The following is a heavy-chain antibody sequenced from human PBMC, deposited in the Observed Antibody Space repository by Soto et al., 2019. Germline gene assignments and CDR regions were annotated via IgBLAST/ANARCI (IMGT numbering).Heavy chain of an antibody. V-gene: IGHV1-69*06. CDR3: AIAAAGPRGWFDP. CDR2: IIPIFGTA. CDR1: GGTFSSYA. J-gene: IGHJ5*02. Sequence: SVKVSCKASGGTFSSYAISWVRQAPGQGLEWMGGIIPIFGTANYAQKFQGRVTITADKSTSTAYMELSSLRSEDTAVYYCAIAAAGPRGWFDPWGQGTLVTVSS. D-gene: IGHD6-13*01.